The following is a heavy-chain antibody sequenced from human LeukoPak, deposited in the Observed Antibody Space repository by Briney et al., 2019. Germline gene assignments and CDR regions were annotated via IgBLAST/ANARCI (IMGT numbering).Heavy chain of an antibody. J-gene: IGHJ4*02. Sequence: SETLSLTCAVYGGSFSGYYWSWIRQPPGKGLEWIGEINHSGSTNYNPSLKSRVTISVDTSKNQFSLKLSSVTAADTAVYYCARVGRIAARPDRVRLFGYWGQGTLVTVSS. V-gene: IGHV4-34*01. CDR3: ARVGRIAARPDRVRLFGY. CDR2: INHSGST. CDR1: GGSFSGYY. D-gene: IGHD6-6*01.